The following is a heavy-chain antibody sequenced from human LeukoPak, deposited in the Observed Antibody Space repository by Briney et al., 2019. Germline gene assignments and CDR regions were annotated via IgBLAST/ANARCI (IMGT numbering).Heavy chain of an antibody. CDR3: AKDLYDFWSGYES. D-gene: IGHD3-3*01. CDR1: RFTVSRYA. J-gene: IGHJ4*02. Sequence: PGGSLRLSCAASRFTVSRYAMSWVRQAPGKGLEWVSGISGSGGSTYYADSVKGRFTISRDNSKNTLYLQMNSLRAEDTAAYYCAKDLYDFWSGYESWGQGTLVTVSS. V-gene: IGHV3-23*01. CDR2: ISGSGGST.